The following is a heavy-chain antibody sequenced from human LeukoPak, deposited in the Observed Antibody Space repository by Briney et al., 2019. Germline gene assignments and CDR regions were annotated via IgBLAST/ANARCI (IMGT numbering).Heavy chain of an antibody. J-gene: IGHJ2*01. CDR2: TYYRSKWYD. CDR3: ARVTWYFDL. CDR1: GDSVSINSAA. V-gene: IGHV6-1*01. Sequence: QTLSLTCAISGDSVSINSAAWNWIRLSPSRGLEWLGRTYYRSKWYDDYAVSVKSRITINPDTSKNQFSLQLASVTPEDTAVYFCARVTWYFDLWGRGTLVTVSS.